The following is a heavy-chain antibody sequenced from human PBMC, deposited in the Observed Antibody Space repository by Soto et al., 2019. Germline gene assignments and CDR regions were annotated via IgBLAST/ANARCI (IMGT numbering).Heavy chain of an antibody. CDR3: ARARAYSSSWYVTDY. CDR2: IYYSGST. CDR1: GGSISSYY. J-gene: IGHJ4*02. V-gene: IGHV4-59*01. Sequence: SATLSLTCTVSGGSISSYYWSWIRQPPGKGLEWIGYIYYSGSTNYNPSPKSRVTISVDTSKNQFSLKLSSVTAADTAVYYCARARAYSSSWYVTDYWGQGTLVTVSS. D-gene: IGHD6-13*01.